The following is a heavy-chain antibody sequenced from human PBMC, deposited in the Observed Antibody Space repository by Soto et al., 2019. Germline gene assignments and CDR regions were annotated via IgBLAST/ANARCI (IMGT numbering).Heavy chain of an antibody. CDR1: GGTFNTHT. CDR2: IIPMLGMS. D-gene: IGHD3-10*01. V-gene: IGHV1-69*02. CDR3: ATNYGSGSTHFDS. Sequence: QVQLVQSGAEVKKPGSSVKVSCTASGGTFNTHTFSWLRQAPGHGPEWMGRIIPMLGMSNFALKFQGRVTINADKSTSTVYMVLTSLKSQETGGYYCATNYGSGSTHFDSWGQGTLVLVSS. J-gene: IGHJ4*02.